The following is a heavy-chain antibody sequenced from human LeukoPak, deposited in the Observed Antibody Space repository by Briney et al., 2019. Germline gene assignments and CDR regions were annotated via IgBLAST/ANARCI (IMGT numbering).Heavy chain of an antibody. CDR2: IYTSGST. J-gene: IGHJ6*03. D-gene: IGHD2-2*01. V-gene: IGHV4-61*02. CDR1: GGSISSGSYY. Sequence: SETLSLTCTVSGGSISSGSYYWSWIRQPAGKGLEWIGRIYTSGSTNYNPSLKSRVTISVDTSKNQFSLKLSSVTAADTAVYYCARAGEVVPAAPYCYYYMDVWGKGATVTVSS. CDR3: ARAGEVVPAAPYCYYYMDV.